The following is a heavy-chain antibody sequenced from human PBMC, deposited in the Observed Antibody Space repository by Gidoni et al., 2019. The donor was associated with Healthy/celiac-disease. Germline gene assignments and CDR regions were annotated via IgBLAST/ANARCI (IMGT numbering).Heavy chain of an antibody. V-gene: IGHV4-4*02. CDR1: GGSISSSNW. CDR2: IYHSGST. J-gene: IGHJ6*02. CDR3: ARDRRTDSSILYYYYYGMDV. Sequence: QVQLQESGPGLVKPSGTLSLTCAVSGGSISSSNWWSWVRQPPGKGLEWIGEIYHSGSTNYNPSLKSRVTISVDKSKNQFSLKLSSVTAADTAVYYCARDRRTDSSILYYYYYGMDVWGQGTTVTVSS. D-gene: IGHD3-3*02.